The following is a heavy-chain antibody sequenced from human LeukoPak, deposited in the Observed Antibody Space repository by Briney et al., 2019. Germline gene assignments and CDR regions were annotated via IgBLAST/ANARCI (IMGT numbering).Heavy chain of an antibody. CDR1: GGCFSGYY. V-gene: IGHV4-34*01. D-gene: IGHD3-9*01. Sequence: PSETLSLTCAVYGGCFSGYYWSWIRQPPGKGLEWIVEINHSGSTNYNPSLKSRVTISVDTSKNQFSLKLSSVTAADTAVYYCARHYDILTGPHGWYFDLWGRGTLVTVSS. CDR3: ARHYDILTGPHGWYFDL. CDR2: INHSGST. J-gene: IGHJ2*01.